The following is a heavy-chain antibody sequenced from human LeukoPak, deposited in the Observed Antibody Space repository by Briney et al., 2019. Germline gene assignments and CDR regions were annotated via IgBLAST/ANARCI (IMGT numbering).Heavy chain of an antibody. J-gene: IGHJ4*02. V-gene: IGHV4-59*01. CDR1: GGSISGYY. CDR2: IYYSGST. D-gene: IGHD6-19*01. CDR3: ARGLSSSGWYRKTDY. Sequence: SGTLSLTCSVSGGSISGYYWSWIRQPPGKGLEWIGYIYYSGSTDYNPSLKSRVTISVDTSKNQFSLQLSSVTAADTAVYYCARGLSSSGWYRKTDYWGQGTLVTVSS.